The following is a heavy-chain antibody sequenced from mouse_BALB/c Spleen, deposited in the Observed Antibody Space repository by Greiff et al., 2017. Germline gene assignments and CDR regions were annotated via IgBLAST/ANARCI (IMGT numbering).Heavy chain of an antibody. J-gene: IGHJ3*01. CDR3: ARLEIYYYGSSSWFAY. CDR2: INPYNDGT. Sequence: EVQLQESGPELVKPGASVKMSCKASGYTFTSYVMHWVKQKPGQGLEWIGYINPYNDGTKYNEKFKGKATLTSDKSSSTAYMELSSLTSEDSAVYYCARLEIYYYGSSSWFAYWGQGTLVTVSA. V-gene: IGHV1-14*01. D-gene: IGHD1-1*01. CDR1: GYTFTSYV.